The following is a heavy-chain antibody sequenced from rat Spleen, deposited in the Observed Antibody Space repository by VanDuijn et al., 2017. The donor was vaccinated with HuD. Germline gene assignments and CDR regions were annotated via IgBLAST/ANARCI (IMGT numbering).Heavy chain of an antibody. Sequence: EVQLVESGGGLVQPGRSMSLSCATSGFTFSDYYMAWVRQAPTKGLEWVATISYDGSSTYYRDSVKGRFTISRDNAKSTLYLQMDSLRSEDTATYYCARHNGYNSWYFDFWGPGTMVTVSS. CDR2: ISYDGSST. V-gene: IGHV5-7*01. CDR1: GFTFSDYY. D-gene: IGHD1-9*01. CDR3: ARHNGYNSWYFDF. J-gene: IGHJ1*01.